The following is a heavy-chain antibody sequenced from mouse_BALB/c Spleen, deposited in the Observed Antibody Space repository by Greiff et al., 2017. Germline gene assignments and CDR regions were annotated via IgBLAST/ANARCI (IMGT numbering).Heavy chain of an antibody. CDR2: ISSGGSYT. V-gene: IGHV5-6*01. CDR3: ASIITTVVGDYFDY. J-gene: IGHJ2*01. D-gene: IGHD1-1*01. Sequence: VQLKESGGDLVKPGGSLKLSCAASGFTFSSYGMSWVRQTPDKRLEWVATISSGGSYTYYPDSVKGRFTISRDNAKNTLYLQMSSLKSEDTAMYYCASIITTVVGDYFDYWGQGTTLTVSS. CDR1: GFTFSSYG.